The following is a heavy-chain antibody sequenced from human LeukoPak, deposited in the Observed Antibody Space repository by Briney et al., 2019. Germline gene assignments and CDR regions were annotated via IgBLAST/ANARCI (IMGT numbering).Heavy chain of an antibody. V-gene: IGHV3-30*18. CDR3: AKDRLIVGATANAFDI. J-gene: IGHJ3*02. Sequence: GGSLRLSCAASGFTFSSYGMHWVRQAPGKGLEWVAVISYDGSNKYYADSVKGRFTISRDNSKNTLYLQMNSLRAEDTAVYYCAKDRLIVGATANAFDIWGQGTMVTVSS. CDR1: GFTFSSYG. CDR2: ISYDGSNK. D-gene: IGHD1-26*01.